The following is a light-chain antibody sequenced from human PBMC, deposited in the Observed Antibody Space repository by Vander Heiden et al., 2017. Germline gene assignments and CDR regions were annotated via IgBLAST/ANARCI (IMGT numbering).Light chain of an antibody. J-gene: IGLJ1*01. Sequence: SSELTPPPSVSVSLGPMARITRSGGALPTNYAYWYQQKPGQFPALVIYKDSERPSAIPERFAGSSSGTIVTLTISGVQAEDEADYYCLSADSSRTSYGFGTGTKVTVL. CDR2: KDS. CDR1: ALPTNY. CDR3: LSADSSRTSYG. V-gene: IGLV3-16*01.